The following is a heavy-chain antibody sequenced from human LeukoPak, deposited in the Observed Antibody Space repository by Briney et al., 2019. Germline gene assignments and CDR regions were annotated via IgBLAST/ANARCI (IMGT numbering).Heavy chain of an antibody. CDR3: ARGYCSGGTCYLVENWFDP. D-gene: IGHD2-15*01. CDR1: GSSFTVYY. V-gene: IGHV1-2*06. CDR2: IYPNSGGT. Sequence: ASVKVSRKGSGSSFTVYYMYWVRQGHGQGLGLMGRIYPNSGGTDYAQNFRGRVTTTTDASISTAYMELTNLRSDHTAVYYCARGYCSGGTCYLVENWFDPWGQGTLVTVSS. J-gene: IGHJ5*02.